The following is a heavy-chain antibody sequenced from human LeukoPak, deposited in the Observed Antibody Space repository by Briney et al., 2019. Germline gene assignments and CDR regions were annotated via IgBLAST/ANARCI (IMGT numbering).Heavy chain of an antibody. Sequence: ASVKVSCKASGYTFTSYDINWVRQAPGQGLEWMGGIIPIFGTANYAQKFQGRVTITADKSTSTAYMELSSLRSEDTAVYYCASHSKRGYSDLLDYWGQGTLVTVSS. CDR1: GYTFTSYD. J-gene: IGHJ4*02. D-gene: IGHD5-12*01. CDR2: IIPIFGTA. V-gene: IGHV1-69*06. CDR3: ASHSKRGYSDLLDY.